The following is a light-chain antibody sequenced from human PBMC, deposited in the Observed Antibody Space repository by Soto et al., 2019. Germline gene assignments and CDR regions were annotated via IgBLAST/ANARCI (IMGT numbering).Light chain of an antibody. J-gene: IGKJ4*01. Sequence: DIVMTQSPDSLAVSPGERATINCKSSQSLLYSANNKNYLAWYQQKPGQPPKLLIYWASTRESGVPDRFSGSXSGTDFTLTINSLQAEDVAVYYCQQYYSTPPTFGGGTKVEL. CDR1: QSLLYSANNKNY. CDR3: QQYYSTPPT. V-gene: IGKV4-1*01. CDR2: WAS.